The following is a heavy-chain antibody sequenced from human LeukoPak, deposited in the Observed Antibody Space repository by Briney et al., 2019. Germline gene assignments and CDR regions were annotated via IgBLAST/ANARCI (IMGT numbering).Heavy chain of an antibody. Sequence: SETLSLTCTVSGGSISSYYWSWIRQPPGKGLEWIGYIYYSGSTNYNPSLKSGVTISVDTSKSQFSLKLSSVTAADTAVYYCARSFSGYDSRTFDYWGQGTLVTVSS. V-gene: IGHV4-59*01. J-gene: IGHJ4*02. D-gene: IGHD5-12*01. CDR3: ARSFSGYDSRTFDY. CDR1: GGSISSYY. CDR2: IYYSGST.